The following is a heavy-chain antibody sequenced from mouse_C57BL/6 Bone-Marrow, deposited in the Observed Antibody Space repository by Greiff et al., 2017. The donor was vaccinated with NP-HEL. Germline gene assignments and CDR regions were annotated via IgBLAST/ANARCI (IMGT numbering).Heavy chain of an antibody. CDR1: GFSFNTYA. J-gene: IGHJ4*01. V-gene: IGHV10-1*01. CDR2: IRSKSNNYAT. Sequence: EVQLVESGGGLVQPKGSLKLSCAASGFSFNTYAMNWVRQAPGKGLEWVARIRSKSNNYATYYADSVKDRFTISRDDSESMLYLQVNNLKTEDTAMYYCVLTGFYAMDYWGQGTSVTVSS. CDR3: VLTGFYAMDY. D-gene: IGHD4-1*01.